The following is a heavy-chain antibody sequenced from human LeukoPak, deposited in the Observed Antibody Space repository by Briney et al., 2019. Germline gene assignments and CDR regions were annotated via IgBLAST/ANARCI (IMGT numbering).Heavy chain of an antibody. CDR2: INDIGNT. D-gene: IGHD3-10*01. J-gene: IGHJ6*03. CDR1: GDSFSGYY. CDR3: ARLGSVGHYNYQYMDI. Sequence: SETLSLTCAVYGDSFSGYYWSWIRQPPGKGLEWIGEINDIGNTNYDPSLRSRVTISVDTSKNQFSLSLTSATAADTAVYFCARLGSVGHYNYQYMDIWGNGTTVTVSS. V-gene: IGHV4-34*01.